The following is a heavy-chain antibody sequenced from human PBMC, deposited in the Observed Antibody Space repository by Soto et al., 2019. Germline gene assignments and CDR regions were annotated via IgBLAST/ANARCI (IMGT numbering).Heavy chain of an antibody. J-gene: IGHJ6*02. Sequence: PGESLKISCKGSGYSFTSYWIGWVRQMPGKGLEWMGIIYPGDSDTRYSPSFQGQVTISADKSISTAYLQWSSLKASDTAMYYCARHITIFGLLSLLDFWAQRTTVTGSS. D-gene: IGHD3-3*01. CDR3: ARHITIFGLLSLLDF. V-gene: IGHV5-51*01. CDR1: GYSFTSYW. CDR2: IYPGDSDT.